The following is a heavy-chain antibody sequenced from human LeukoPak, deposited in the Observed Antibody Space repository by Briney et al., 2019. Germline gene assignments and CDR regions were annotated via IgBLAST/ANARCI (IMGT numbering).Heavy chain of an antibody. D-gene: IGHD3-22*01. CDR2: FDPEDGET. CDR1: GYTLTELS. V-gene: IGHV1-24*01. J-gene: IGHJ3*02. Sequence: KPGASVKVSCKVSGYTLTELSMHWVRQAPGQGLEWMGGFDPEDGETIYAQKFQGRVTMTEDTSTDTAYMELSSLRSEDTAVYYCATEYYYDTRDAFDIWGQGTMVTVSS. CDR3: ATEYYYDTRDAFDI.